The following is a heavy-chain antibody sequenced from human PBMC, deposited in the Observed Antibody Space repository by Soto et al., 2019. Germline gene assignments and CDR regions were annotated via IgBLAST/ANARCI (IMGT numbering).Heavy chain of an antibody. CDR3: ARHPERIAQIGWFDP. CDR2: IKRDGSEK. V-gene: IGHV3-7*01. CDR1: GFTFSSYW. J-gene: IGHJ5*02. D-gene: IGHD6-13*01. Sequence: GGSLRLSCAASGFTFSSYWMSWVRQAPGKGLEWVSNIKRDGSEKYYVDSVKGRFTISRDNAKNSLYLQMNSLRAEDTAVYYCARHPERIAQIGWFDPWGQGTLVTVSS.